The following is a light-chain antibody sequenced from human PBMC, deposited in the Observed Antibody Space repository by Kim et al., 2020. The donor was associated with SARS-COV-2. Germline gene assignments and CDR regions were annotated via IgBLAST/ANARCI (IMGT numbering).Light chain of an antibody. J-gene: IGLJ3*02. V-gene: IGLV3-1*01. CDR1: KLGNKY. CDR2: QDT. CDR3: QAWDSSTAV. Sequence: SYELTQPPSVSVSPGQTASITCSGDKLGNKYACWYQQKPGQSPVVVIYQDTKRPSGIPERFSGSNSGNTATLTISGTQAMDEADYYCQAWDSSTAVFGGGNQLTVL.